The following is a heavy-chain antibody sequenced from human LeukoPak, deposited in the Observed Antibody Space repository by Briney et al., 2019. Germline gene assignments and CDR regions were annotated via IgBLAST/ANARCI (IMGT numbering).Heavy chain of an antibody. CDR1: GGTFSSYA. CDR2: IIPIFGTA. V-gene: IGHV1-69*05. CDR3: ARGGSPYNWFDP. J-gene: IGHJ5*02. D-gene: IGHD6-6*01. Sequence: ASVKVSCKASGGTFSSYAISWVRQAPGQGLEWMGGIIPIFGTANYAQKFQGRVTITTDESTSTAYMELSSLRSEDTAVYYCARGGSPYNWFDPWGQGTLVTVSS.